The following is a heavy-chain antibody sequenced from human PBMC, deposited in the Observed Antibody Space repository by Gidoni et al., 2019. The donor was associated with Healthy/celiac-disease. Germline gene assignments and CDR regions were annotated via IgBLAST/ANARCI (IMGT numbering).Heavy chain of an antibody. CDR3: ARAGSPKFEWEPEGGAFDI. J-gene: IGHJ3*02. V-gene: IGHV4-61*02. CDR1: GGSISSGSYY. Sequence: QESGPGLVKPSQTLSLTCTVSGGSISSGSYYWGWIRQPAGKGLEWIGRIYTSGSTNYNPSLKSRVTMSVDTSKNQFSLKLSSVTAADTAVYYCARAGSPKFEWEPEGGAFDIWGQGTMVTVSS. D-gene: IGHD1-26*01. CDR2: IYTSGST.